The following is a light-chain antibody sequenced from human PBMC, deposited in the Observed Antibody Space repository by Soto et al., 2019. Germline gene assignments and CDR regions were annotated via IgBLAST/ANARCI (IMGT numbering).Light chain of an antibody. Sequence: QSVLTQPPSACGAPGQRVTLSCSGSSSNIGSKTVNWYQQLPGTVPKLLIYNSYQRPSGVPARFSGSNSGTSASLALRGLHSEHEDASYCAAWDASLNGYVFGAGTKVPV. CDR3: AAWDASLNGYV. V-gene: IGLV1-44*01. CDR2: NSY. J-gene: IGLJ1*01. CDR1: SSNIGSKT.